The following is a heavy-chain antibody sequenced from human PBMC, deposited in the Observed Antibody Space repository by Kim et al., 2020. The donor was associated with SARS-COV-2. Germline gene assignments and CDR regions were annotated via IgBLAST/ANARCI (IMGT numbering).Heavy chain of an antibody. V-gene: IGHV3-30*02. D-gene: IGHD6-19*01. J-gene: IGHJ4*02. CDR3: AKGYSSGWYGLVFDY. Sequence: DSVKGRFTISRDNSKNTLYLQMNSLRAEDTAVYYCAKGYSSGWYGLVFDYWGQGTLVTVSS.